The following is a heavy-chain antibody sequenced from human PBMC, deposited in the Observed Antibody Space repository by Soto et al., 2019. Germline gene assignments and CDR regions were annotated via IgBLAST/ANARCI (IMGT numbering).Heavy chain of an antibody. CDR2: MNPYNGNT. V-gene: IGHV1-8*01. Sequence: QVQLVQSGAEVKEPGASVKVSCKASGYTFNTYDIYWMRQATGHGLEWMGWMNPYNGNTGYTQKFQGRVTVTRNTSISTVYMELSGLRPDDTAVYYCARRKERSGPHYFDYWGQGSQVIVSS. CDR3: ARRKERSGPHYFDY. J-gene: IGHJ4*02. CDR1: GYTFNTYD. D-gene: IGHD6-25*01.